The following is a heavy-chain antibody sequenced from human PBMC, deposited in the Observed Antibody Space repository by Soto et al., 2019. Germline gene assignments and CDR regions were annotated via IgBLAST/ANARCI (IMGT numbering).Heavy chain of an antibody. V-gene: IGHV4-59*01. CDR1: GGSISSYY. CDR2: IYYSGST. Sequence: QVQLQESGPGLVKPSETLSLTCTVSGGSISSYYWRWIRQPPGKGLEWIGYIYYSGSTNYNPSLKSRVTISVDTSKNQFSLKLSSVTAADTAVYYCARFRTEVYFDYWGQGTLVTVSS. D-gene: IGHD2-2*01. J-gene: IGHJ4*02. CDR3: ARFRTEVYFDY.